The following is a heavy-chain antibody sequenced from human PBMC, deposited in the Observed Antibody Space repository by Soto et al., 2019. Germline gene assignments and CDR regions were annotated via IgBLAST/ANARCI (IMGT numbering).Heavy chain of an antibody. D-gene: IGHD2-15*01. V-gene: IGHV3-30-3*01. CDR1: GFTFSSYA. CDR3: SRPIDHYYYYGMDV. Sequence: QVQLVESGGGVVQPGRSLRLSCAASGFTFSSYAMHWVRQAPGKGLEWVAVISYDGSNKYYADSVKGRFTISRDNSKNTLYLQMISRRAEDTAVYYCSRPIDHYYYYGMDVWGQGTTVTVSS. J-gene: IGHJ6*02. CDR2: ISYDGSNK.